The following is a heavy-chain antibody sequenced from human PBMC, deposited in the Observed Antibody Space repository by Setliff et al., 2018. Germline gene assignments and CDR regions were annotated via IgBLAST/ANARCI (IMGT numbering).Heavy chain of an antibody. V-gene: IGHV4-61*10. CDR2: INHSGST. J-gene: IGHJ3*02. CDR3: ARGKIRITMIVVPTGGAFDI. CDR1: GDSINSGTYY. Sequence: SETLFLTCSVSGDSINSGTYYWSWFRQSAGKGLEWIGEINHSGSTNYNPSLKSRVTISVDTSKNQFSLKLSSVTAADTAVYYCARGKIRITMIVVPTGGAFDIWGQGTMVTVSS. D-gene: IGHD3-22*01.